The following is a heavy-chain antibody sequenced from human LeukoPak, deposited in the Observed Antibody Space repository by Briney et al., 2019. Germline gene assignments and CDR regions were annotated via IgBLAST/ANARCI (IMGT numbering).Heavy chain of an antibody. V-gene: IGHV4-59*08. CDR1: GGSISSYY. CDR3: ARFGYYDYVWGSSPGAFDI. Sequence: SETLSLTCTVSGGSISSYYWSWIRQPPGKGLEWIGYIYYSGNTYYNPSLKSRVTISVDTSKNQFSLKLSSVTAADTAVYYCARFGYYDYVWGSSPGAFDIWGQGTMVTVSS. D-gene: IGHD3-16*01. CDR2: IYYSGNT. J-gene: IGHJ3*02.